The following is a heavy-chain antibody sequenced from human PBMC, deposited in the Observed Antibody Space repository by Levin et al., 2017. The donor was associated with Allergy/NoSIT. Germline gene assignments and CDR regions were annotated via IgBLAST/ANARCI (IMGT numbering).Heavy chain of an antibody. Sequence: GESLKISCAASGFTFSSYNMNWVRQAPGKGLEWVSSISSSSSYIYYADSLKGRFTISRDNAKNSLYLQMNSLRAEDTAVYYCARIGILTGYRDYWGQGTLVTVSS. CDR3: ARIGILTGYRDY. J-gene: IGHJ4*02. V-gene: IGHV3-21*01. D-gene: IGHD3-9*01. CDR2: ISSSSSYI. CDR1: GFTFSSYN.